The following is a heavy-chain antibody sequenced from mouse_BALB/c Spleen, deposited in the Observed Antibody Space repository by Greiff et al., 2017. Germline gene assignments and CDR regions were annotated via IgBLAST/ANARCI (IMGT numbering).Heavy chain of an antibody. CDR3: TRGTARAAPAY. V-gene: IGHV1S81*02. CDR2: INPSNGGT. Sequence: QVQLQQSGAELVKPGASVKLSCKASGYTFTSYYMYWVKQRPGQGLEWIGEINPSNGGTNFNEKFKSKATLTVDKSSSTAYMQLSSLTSEDSAVYYCTRGTARAAPAYWGQGTLVTVSA. D-gene: IGHD3-2*01. CDR1: GYTFTSYY. J-gene: IGHJ3*01.